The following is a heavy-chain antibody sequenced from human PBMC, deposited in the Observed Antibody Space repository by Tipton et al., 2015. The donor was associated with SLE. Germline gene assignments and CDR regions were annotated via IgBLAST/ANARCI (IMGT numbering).Heavy chain of an antibody. CDR1: GYSISSGYY. CDR2: IHYSGGT. D-gene: IGHD3-3*01. Sequence: TLSLTCTVSGYSISSGYYWGWIRQPPGKGLEWIGSIHYSGGTYYNPSLKSRGTISVDTSKNQFSLKLTSVTAADTAVYYCASLDFWSGYWGFQHRGQGTLVTVSS. J-gene: IGHJ1*01. V-gene: IGHV4-38-2*02. CDR3: ASLDFWSGYWGFQH.